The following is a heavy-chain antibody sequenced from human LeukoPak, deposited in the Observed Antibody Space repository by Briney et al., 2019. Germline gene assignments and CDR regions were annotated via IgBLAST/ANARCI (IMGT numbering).Heavy chain of an antibody. CDR1: GFTFSSYS. V-gene: IGHV3-21*01. J-gene: IGHJ4*02. Sequence: GGSLSLFCAASGFTFSSYSMNWVRQAPGKGLEWVSSISSSSSYIYYADSVKGRFTISRDNAKNSLYLQMNSLRAEDTAVYYCARGTNTAMGVDNWGQGTLVTVSS. D-gene: IGHD5-18*01. CDR2: ISSSSSYI. CDR3: ARGTNTAMGVDN.